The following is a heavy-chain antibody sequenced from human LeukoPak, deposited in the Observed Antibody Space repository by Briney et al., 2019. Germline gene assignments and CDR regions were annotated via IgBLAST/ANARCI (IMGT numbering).Heavy chain of an antibody. Sequence: GGSLRLSCAASGFTFSEYYMNWIRQAPGKGLEGVSYISSCNTMYYADSVKGRFTISRDNAKNSLYLQMNSLRAEDTAVYYCARQRGHCSSTSCAYFSYYMDVWGKGTTVTVSS. V-gene: IGHV3-69-1*01. J-gene: IGHJ6*03. CDR1: GFTFSEYY. CDR3: ARQRGHCSSTSCAYFSYYMDV. CDR2: ISSCNTM. D-gene: IGHD2-2*01.